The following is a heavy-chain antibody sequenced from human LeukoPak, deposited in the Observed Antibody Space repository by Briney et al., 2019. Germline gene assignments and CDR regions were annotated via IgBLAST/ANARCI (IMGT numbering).Heavy chain of an antibody. V-gene: IGHV3-30*02. D-gene: IGHD2-2*01. CDR3: AKGPLRGTAAAIDY. Sequence: GGSLRLSCAASGFTFSSYGMHWVRQAPGKGLEWVADIWFDGKNEHFADSVKGRFTISRDISTDTLWLQMDSLRTEDTAVYYCAKGPLRGTAAAIDYWGQGTLVTVSS. CDR1: GFTFSSYG. CDR2: IWFDGKNE. J-gene: IGHJ4*02.